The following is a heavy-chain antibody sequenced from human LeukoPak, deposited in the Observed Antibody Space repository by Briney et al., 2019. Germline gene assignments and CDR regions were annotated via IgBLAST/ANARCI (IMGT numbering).Heavy chain of an antibody. CDR1: GFIFSNYA. J-gene: IGHJ6*03. Sequence: GGSLRLSCAASGFIFSNYAMRWVRQAPGKGLEWVSGISGSGDSTYYADSVKGRFTISRDNSKDTLYLQMNSLRAEDTAVYYCAKCSGWFVRGKDYYYYYMDVWGKGTTVTVSS. D-gene: IGHD6-19*01. CDR3: AKCSGWFVRGKDYYYYYMDV. CDR2: ISGSGDST. V-gene: IGHV3-23*01.